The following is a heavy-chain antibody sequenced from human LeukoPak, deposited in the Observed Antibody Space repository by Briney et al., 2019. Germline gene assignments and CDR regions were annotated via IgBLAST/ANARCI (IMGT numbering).Heavy chain of an antibody. CDR2: ISYSGST. Sequence: PSETLSLTCAVYGESFSSYYWSWIRQPPGKGLEWIGYISYSGSTNCNPSLKSRVTISVDTSKNQFSLKLSSVTAADTAVYYCAIYVWGSYPTFEDYWGQGTLVTVSS. CDR3: AIYVWGSYPTFEDY. D-gene: IGHD3-16*02. V-gene: IGHV4-59*01. CDR1: GESFSSYY. J-gene: IGHJ4*02.